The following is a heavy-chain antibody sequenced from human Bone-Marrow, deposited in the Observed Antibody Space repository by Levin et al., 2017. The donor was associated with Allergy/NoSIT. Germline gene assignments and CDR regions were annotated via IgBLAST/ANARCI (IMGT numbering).Heavy chain of an antibody. CDR2: IIPIFGTA. Sequence: SVKVSCKASGGTFSSYAISWVRQAPGQGLEWMGGIIPIFGTANYAQKFQGRVTITADESTSTAYMELSSLRSEDTAVYYCARVQARRITMVRGPRGTYYYYGMDVWGQGTTVTVSS. J-gene: IGHJ6*02. CDR1: GGTFSSYA. D-gene: IGHD3-10*01. V-gene: IGHV1-69*13. CDR3: ARVQARRITMVRGPRGTYYYYGMDV.